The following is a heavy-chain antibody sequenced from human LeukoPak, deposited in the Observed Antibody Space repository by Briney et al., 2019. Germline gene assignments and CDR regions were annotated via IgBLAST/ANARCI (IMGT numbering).Heavy chain of an antibody. CDR1: GSSFSSYN. Sequence: GGSLRLSCEASGSSFSSYNMDWVRQTPGKGLEWISSITTSSSYTFYADSVKGRFTISRDDARNSLYLQMNSLTAEDTAAYYCARDPYSGAYGDTYYYFMDVWGKGTTVTISS. D-gene: IGHD1-26*01. V-gene: IGHV3-21*01. CDR2: ITTSSSYT. J-gene: IGHJ6*03. CDR3: ARDPYSGAYGDTYYYFMDV.